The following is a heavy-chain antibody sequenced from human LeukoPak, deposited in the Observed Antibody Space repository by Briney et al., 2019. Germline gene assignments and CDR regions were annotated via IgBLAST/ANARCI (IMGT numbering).Heavy chain of an antibody. V-gene: IGHV3-30*18. Sequence: GGSLRLSCAASGFTFSSYGMHWVRQAPGKGLEWVAVISYDGSNKYYADSVKGRFTISRDNSKNTLYLQMNSLRVEDTAVYYCANHGSAFEFWGQGTLVTVSS. J-gene: IGHJ4*02. CDR3: ANHGSAFEF. D-gene: IGHD3-10*01. CDR1: GFTFSSYG. CDR2: ISYDGSNK.